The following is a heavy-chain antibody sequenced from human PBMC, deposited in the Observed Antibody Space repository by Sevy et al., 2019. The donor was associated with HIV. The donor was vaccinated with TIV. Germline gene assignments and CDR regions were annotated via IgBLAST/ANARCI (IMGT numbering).Heavy chain of an antibody. CDR2: IYYSGST. J-gene: IGHJ4*02. CDR3: ARQGRRDGYNYDGFDY. D-gene: IGHD5-12*01. Sequence: SETLSLTCTVSGGSISSSSYYWGWIRQPPGKGLEWIGSIYYSGSTYYNPSLKSRVTISVDTSKNQFSLKLSSVTAADTAVYYCARQGRRDGYNYDGFDYWGQGTLVTVS. V-gene: IGHV4-39*01. CDR1: GGSISSSSYY.